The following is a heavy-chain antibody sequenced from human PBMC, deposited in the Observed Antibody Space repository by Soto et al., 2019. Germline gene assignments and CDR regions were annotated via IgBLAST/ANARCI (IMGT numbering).Heavy chain of an antibody. D-gene: IGHD5-12*01. CDR3: SRCGSENSGYDLPTRAFDI. CDR2: IYPGDSDT. V-gene: IGHV5-51*01. CDR1: GYSFTSYW. J-gene: IGHJ3*02. Sequence: GESLKISCKGSGYSFTSYWIGWVRQMPGKGLEWMGIIYPGDSDTRYSPSFQGQVTISADKSISTAYLQWSSLKASDTAMYYWSRCGSENSGYDLPTRAFDIWGKGTMVTVSS.